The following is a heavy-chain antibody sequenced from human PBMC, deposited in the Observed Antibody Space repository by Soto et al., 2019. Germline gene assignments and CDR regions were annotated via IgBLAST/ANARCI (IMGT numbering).Heavy chain of an antibody. CDR3: ARIMYYYDSSGYYPSFDY. Sequence: SGPTLVNPTETLTLTCTVSGFSLSNAGMGVSWIRRPPGKALEWLAHIFSNDEKSYSTSLKSRLTISKDTSKSQVVLTMTNMDPVDTATYYCARIMYYYDSSGYYPSFDYWGQGTLVTVSS. J-gene: IGHJ4*02. CDR2: IFSNDEK. CDR1: GFSLSNAGMG. V-gene: IGHV2-26*01. D-gene: IGHD3-22*01.